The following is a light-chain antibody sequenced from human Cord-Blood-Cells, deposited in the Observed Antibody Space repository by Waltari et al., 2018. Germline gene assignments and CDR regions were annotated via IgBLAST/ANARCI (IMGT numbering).Light chain of an antibody. CDR1: QSVSSY. CDR3: QQRSNWPRYS. Sequence: IVLTQSPATLSLSPGERATLSCRASQSVSSYLAWYQQKPGQAPSLLIDDATNRATGIPARFSGSGSGTDFTLTISSLEPEDFAVYYCQQRSNWPRYSFGQGTKLDIK. V-gene: IGKV3-11*01. CDR2: DAT. J-gene: IGKJ2*03.